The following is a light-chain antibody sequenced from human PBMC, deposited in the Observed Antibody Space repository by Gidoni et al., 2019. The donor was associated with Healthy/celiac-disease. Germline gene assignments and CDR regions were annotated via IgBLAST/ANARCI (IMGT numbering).Light chain of an antibody. J-gene: IGKJ1*01. V-gene: IGKV3-20*01. CDR2: GAS. CDR3: QQYGSSPPWT. CDR1: QSVSSSY. Sequence: PGTLSLSPGERATLSCRASQSVSSSYLAWYQQKPGQAPRLLIYGASSRATGIPDRFSGSGSGTDFTLTISRLEPEDFAVYYCQQYGSSPPWTFXQXTKVXIK.